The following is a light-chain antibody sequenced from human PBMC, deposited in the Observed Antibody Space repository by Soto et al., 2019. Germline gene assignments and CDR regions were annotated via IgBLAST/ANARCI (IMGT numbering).Light chain of an antibody. V-gene: IGLV2-14*01. CDR3: ASWDGSLSGHV. CDR1: SSDVGGYNY. Sequence: QSALTQPASVSGSPGQSITISCTGTSSDVGGYNYVSWYQLHPGKAPKLMVYEVSNRPSGISNRFSASKSGNTASLTISGLQAEDEADYYCASWDGSLSGHVFGTGTKVTVL. J-gene: IGLJ1*01. CDR2: EVS.